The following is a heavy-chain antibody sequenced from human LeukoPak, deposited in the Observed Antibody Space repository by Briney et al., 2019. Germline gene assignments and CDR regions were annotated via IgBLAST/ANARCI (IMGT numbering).Heavy chain of an antibody. CDR2: IYYSGST. V-gene: IGHV4-59*11. J-gene: IGHJ4*02. CDR3: AAGRYSSSWVPEYYFDY. Sequence: PSETLSLTCTVSGGSISSHYWSWIRQPPGKGLEWIGYIYYSGSTNYNPSLKSRVTISVDTSKNQFSLKLSFVTAADTAVYYCAAGRYSSSWVPEYYFDYWGQGTLVTVSS. CDR1: GGSISSHY. D-gene: IGHD6-13*01.